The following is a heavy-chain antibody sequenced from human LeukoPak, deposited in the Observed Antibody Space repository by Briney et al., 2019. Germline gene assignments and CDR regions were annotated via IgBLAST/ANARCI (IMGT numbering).Heavy chain of an antibody. CDR2: ISSSSSYI. CDR1: GFTFSSYS. CDR3: ARARYVLRYFDWLSDAYYMDV. J-gene: IGHJ6*03. Sequence: PGGSLRLSCAASGFTFSSYSMNWVRQAPGKGLEWVSSISSSSSYIYYADSVKGRFTISRDNAKNSLYLQMNSLRAEDTAVYYCARARYVLRYFDWLSDAYYMDVWGKGTTVTVSS. D-gene: IGHD3-9*01. V-gene: IGHV3-21*01.